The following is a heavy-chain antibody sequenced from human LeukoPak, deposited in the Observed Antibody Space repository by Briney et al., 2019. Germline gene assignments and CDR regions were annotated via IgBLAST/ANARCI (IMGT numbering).Heavy chain of an antibody. CDR1: GGSISSGGYS. CDR2: IYHSGST. CDR3: AREGDDALDI. Sequence: PSQTLSLTCAVSGGSISSGGYSWSWIRQPPGKGLEWIGYIYHSGSTYYNPSLKSRVTISVDRSKNQFSLKLSSVTAADTAVYYCAREGDDALDIWGQGTTVTVSS. V-gene: IGHV4-30-2*01. J-gene: IGHJ3*02.